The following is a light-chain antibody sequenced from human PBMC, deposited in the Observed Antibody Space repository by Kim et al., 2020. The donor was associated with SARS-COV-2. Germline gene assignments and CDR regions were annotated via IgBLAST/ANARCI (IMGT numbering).Light chain of an antibody. CDR3: AAWDASLNYV. Sequence: PGQRVTISCSGGSSNIGTYYVYWYQQLPGTAPKLLIYRNDRRTSGVPDRFSGSKSGTSASLAISGLRSEDEADYYCAAWDASLNYVFGTGTKVTVL. V-gene: IGLV1-47*01. CDR1: SSNIGTYY. CDR2: RND. J-gene: IGLJ1*01.